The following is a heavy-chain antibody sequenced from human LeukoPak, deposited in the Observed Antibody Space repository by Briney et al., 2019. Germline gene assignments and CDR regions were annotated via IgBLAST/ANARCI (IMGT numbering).Heavy chain of an antibody. CDR2: ISAYNGNT. D-gene: IGHD4-23*01. J-gene: IGHJ4*02. Sequence: ASVKVSCKASGYTFTSYGISWVRQAPGQGLEWMGWISAYNGNTNYAQKFQGRVTMTTDTSTSTAYMELRSLRSDDTAVYYCARDTPVVTVFDYWGQGTLVTVSS. CDR1: GYTFTSYG. CDR3: ARDTPVVTVFDY. V-gene: IGHV1-18*01.